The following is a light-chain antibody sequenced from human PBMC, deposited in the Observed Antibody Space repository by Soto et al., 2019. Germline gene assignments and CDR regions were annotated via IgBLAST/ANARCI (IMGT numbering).Light chain of an antibody. CDR3: GTWDSSLSALV. V-gene: IGLV1-51*01. J-gene: IGLJ2*01. Sequence: QSVLTQPPSVSASPGQKVTISCSGSSSNIGSNNVSWYQQLPGTAPKLLMYDNNKRPSGVPDRFSGSRSGTSATLGITGLQSEDEADYYCGTWDSSLSALVFGGGTKLTVL. CDR2: DNN. CDR1: SSNIGSNN.